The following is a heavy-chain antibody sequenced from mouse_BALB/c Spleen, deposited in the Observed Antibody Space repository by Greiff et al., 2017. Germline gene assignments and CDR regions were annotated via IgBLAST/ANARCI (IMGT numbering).Heavy chain of an antibody. CDR1: GFTFSNYW. CDR3: TTTVPMDY. V-gene: IGHV6-6*02. CDR2: IRLKSNNYAT. Sequence: EVKLMESGGGLVQPGGSMKLSCVASGFTFSNYWMNWVRQSPEKGLEWVAEIRLKSNNYATHYAESVKGRFTISRDDSKSSVYLQMNNLRAEDTGIYYCTTTVPMDYWGQGTSVTVSS. D-gene: IGHD1-1*01. J-gene: IGHJ4*01.